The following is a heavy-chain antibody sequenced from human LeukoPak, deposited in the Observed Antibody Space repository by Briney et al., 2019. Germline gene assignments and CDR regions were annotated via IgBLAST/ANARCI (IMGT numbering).Heavy chain of an antibody. Sequence: GGSLRLSCVASGFIFSNYWMSWVRQVPGKGLEWVANMKQDGREKYLVDSVKGRFTISRDNAKNSVYLQMNSLRAEDTAVYYCAKDRYYDSSGPSDYWGQGTLVTVSS. CDR1: GFIFSNYW. J-gene: IGHJ4*02. CDR2: MKQDGREK. V-gene: IGHV3-7*03. D-gene: IGHD3-22*01. CDR3: AKDRYYDSSGPSDY.